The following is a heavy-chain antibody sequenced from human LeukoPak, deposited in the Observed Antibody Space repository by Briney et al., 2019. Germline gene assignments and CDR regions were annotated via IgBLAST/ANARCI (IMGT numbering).Heavy chain of an antibody. V-gene: IGHV3-74*01. D-gene: IGHD1-26*01. CDR1: GFTFSNSW. CDR2: IKSDGIDT. J-gene: IGHJ4*02. Sequence: PEGSLRLSCAVSGFTFSNSWMHWVRQTPGKGLVWVSRIKSDGIDTLYADFVKGRFTISRDNAKNTLYLQMNSLRAEDTAVYYCVRDGSYKFDDWGQGTLVTVSS. CDR3: VRDGSYKFDD.